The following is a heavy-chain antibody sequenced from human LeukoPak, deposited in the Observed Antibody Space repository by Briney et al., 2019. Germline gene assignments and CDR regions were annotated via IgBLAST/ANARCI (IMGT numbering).Heavy chain of an antibody. D-gene: IGHD3-3*01. V-gene: IGHV1-18*01. CDR2: ISAYNGNT. CDR1: GYTFTSYG. CDR3: ARGSGRLLSSAVEH. J-gene: IGHJ1*01. Sequence: ASVKVSCKASGYTFTSYGISWVRHAPGQGLEWMGWISAYNGNTNYAQKLQGRVTMTTDTSTSTAYMELRSLRSDDTAVYYCARGSGRLLSSAVEHWGQGTLVTVSS.